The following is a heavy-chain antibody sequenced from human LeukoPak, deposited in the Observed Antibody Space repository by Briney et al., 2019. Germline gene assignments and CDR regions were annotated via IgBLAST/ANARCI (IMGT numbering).Heavy chain of an antibody. Sequence: GGPLRLSCVASGFSLSGYWMYWVRQAPGKGLMYISRNNGDGSTTNYADVVKGRFTMSRDNVKNTLYLQMNSLRVEDTAVYYCARDPRNVGLAPWGQGTLVTVSS. CDR1: GFSLSGYW. J-gene: IGHJ5*02. D-gene: IGHD2-15*01. CDR2: NNGDGSTT. CDR3: ARDPRNVGLAP. V-gene: IGHV3-74*01.